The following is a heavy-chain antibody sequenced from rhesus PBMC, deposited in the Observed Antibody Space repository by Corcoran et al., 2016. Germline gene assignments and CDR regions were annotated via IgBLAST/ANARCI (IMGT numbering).Heavy chain of an antibody. CDR1: GGSISSSY. J-gene: IGHJ3*01. D-gene: IGHD5-42*01. CDR3: ARGIPDAFDF. Sequence: QLQLQESGPGLVKPSETLSVTCAVSGGSISSSYWSWIRQAPGKGLEWIGYIDGRGRSTNYNPSRKSRGTRSVDTSKNQLSLKLSSVTTADTAVYYGARGIPDAFDFWGQGLRVTVSS. V-gene: IGHV4-169*01. CDR2: IDGRGRST.